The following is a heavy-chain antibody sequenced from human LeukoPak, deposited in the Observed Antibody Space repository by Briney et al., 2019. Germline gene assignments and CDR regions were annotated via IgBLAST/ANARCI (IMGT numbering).Heavy chain of an antibody. CDR2: ISSSSSYI. Sequence: GGSLRLSCAASGFTFSSYSMNWVRQAPGKGLEWVSSISSSSSYIYYADSLKGRFTISRDNAKNSLYLQMNSLRAEDTAVYYCTRARAVASFYGFDPWGQGTLVTVSS. CDR3: TRARAVASFYGFDP. CDR1: GFTFSSYS. V-gene: IGHV3-21*01. D-gene: IGHD6-19*01. J-gene: IGHJ5*02.